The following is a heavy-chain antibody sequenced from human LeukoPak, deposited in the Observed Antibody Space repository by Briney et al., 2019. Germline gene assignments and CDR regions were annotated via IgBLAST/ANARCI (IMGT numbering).Heavy chain of an antibody. CDR3: TTSVRDLDY. V-gene: IGHV1-18*01. J-gene: IGHJ4*02. CDR1: GGTFSSYA. D-gene: IGHD3-10*02. Sequence: GSSVKVSCKASGGTFSSYAISWVRQAPGQGLEWMGWISAYNGNTNYAHKLQGRVTLTTDTSTSTVYMYLRSLRSDDTAVYYCTTSVRDLDYWGQGTLVTVSS. CDR2: ISAYNGNT.